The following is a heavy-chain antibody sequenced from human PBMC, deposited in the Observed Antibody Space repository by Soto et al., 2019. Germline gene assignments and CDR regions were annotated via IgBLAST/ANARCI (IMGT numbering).Heavy chain of an antibody. Sequence: SETLSLTCTVSGGSVSSGSYYWSWIRQPPGKGLEWIGYIYYSGSTNYNPSLKSRVTISVDTFKNQFSLKLSSVTAADTAVYYCARESAYYDFWSGYSVDWFDPWGQGTLVTVSS. CDR3: ARESAYYDFWSGYSVDWFDP. D-gene: IGHD3-3*01. J-gene: IGHJ5*02. CDR1: GGSVSSGSYY. V-gene: IGHV4-61*01. CDR2: IYYSGST.